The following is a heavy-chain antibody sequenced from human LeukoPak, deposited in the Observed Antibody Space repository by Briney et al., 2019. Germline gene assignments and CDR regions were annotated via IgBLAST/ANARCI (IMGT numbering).Heavy chain of an antibody. Sequence: ASVKVSCKVSGYTLTELSMHWVRQAPGKGFEWMGGFDPEDGETIHAQKFQGRVTMTEDTSTDTAYMELSSLRSEDTAVYYCATYPVFGIFGVDFLDAFDIWGQGTMVTVSS. CDR2: FDPEDGET. CDR3: ATYPVFGIFGVDFLDAFDI. D-gene: IGHD3-3*01. CDR1: GYTLTELS. J-gene: IGHJ3*02. V-gene: IGHV1-24*01.